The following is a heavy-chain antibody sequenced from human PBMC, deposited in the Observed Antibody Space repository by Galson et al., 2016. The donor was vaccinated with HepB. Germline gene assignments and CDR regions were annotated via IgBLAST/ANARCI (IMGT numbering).Heavy chain of an antibody. Sequence: SLRLSCAASGITFNTYNMAWVRQAPGKGLEWVSYISTSSSPIPYRDSVKGRFTISRDNTKNSLYLQLNSLRAEDTAVYYCARIIKTGTTSHFDYWGQGTLVTVSS. CDR3: ARIIKTGTTSHFDY. CDR1: GITFNTYN. D-gene: IGHD1-7*01. J-gene: IGHJ4*02. CDR2: ISTSSSPI. V-gene: IGHV3-21*01.